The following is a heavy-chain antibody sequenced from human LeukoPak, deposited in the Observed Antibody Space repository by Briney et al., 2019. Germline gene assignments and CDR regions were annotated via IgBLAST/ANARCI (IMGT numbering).Heavy chain of an antibody. CDR1: GFTFSSYS. CDR3: ARDNGFLEWLFLY. V-gene: IGHV3-21*01. Sequence: GGSLRLSCAASGFTFSSYSMNWVRQAPGKGLEWVSSISSSSSYIYYADSVKGRFTISRDNVKNSLYLQMNSLRAEDTAVYYCARDNGFLEWLFLYWGQGTLVTVSP. CDR2: ISSSSSYI. J-gene: IGHJ4*02. D-gene: IGHD3-3*01.